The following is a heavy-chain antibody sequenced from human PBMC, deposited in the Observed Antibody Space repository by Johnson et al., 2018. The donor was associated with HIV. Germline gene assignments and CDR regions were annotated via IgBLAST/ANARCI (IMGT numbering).Heavy chain of an antibody. CDR1: GFTMSSNY. Sequence: EVQLVESGGGLVQPGGSLRLSCAASGFTMSSNYMSWVRQSPGTGLAWVAVISCGGSKYYADSVKGRFTISRDNSKNTLYLQMNSLRVEDTAVYYCARDGYSGGFDIWGQGTMVTVSS. J-gene: IGHJ3*02. D-gene: IGHD2-21*01. V-gene: IGHV3-66*01. CDR2: ISCGGSK. CDR3: ARDGYSGGFDI.